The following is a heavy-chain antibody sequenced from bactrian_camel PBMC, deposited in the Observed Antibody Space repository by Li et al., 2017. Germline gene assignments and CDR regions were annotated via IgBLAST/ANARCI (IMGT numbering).Heavy chain of an antibody. V-gene: IGHV3S40*01. D-gene: IGHD1*01. J-gene: IGHJ6*01. CDR2: IATDSDRT. CDR3: AADFRRCGPRPKSALTKPDFGY. CDR1: GAFYSRHY. Sequence: DVQLVESGGGSVEAGGSLRLSCAASGAFYSRHYCLAWFRQAPGKEREGVAHIATDSDRTYYTDSVEGRFTISQDNAKNTVYLQMDSLKPEDTAMYYCAADFRRCGPRPKSALTKPDFGYWGQGTQVTVS.